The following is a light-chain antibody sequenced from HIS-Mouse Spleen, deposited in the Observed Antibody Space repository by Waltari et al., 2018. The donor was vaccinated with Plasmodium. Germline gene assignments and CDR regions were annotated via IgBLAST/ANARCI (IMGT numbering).Light chain of an antibody. CDR1: SSDVGSYNF. V-gene: IGLV2-23*01. Sequence: QSALTQPASVSVSPGQSLTISCTGTSSDVGSYNFVSWYQQHPGKAPKLMIYEGSKRPSGVSNRFSGSKSGNTASLTISGLQAEDEADYYCCSYAGSSTYVFGTGTKVTVL. CDR3: CSYAGSSTYV. J-gene: IGLJ1*01. CDR2: EGS.